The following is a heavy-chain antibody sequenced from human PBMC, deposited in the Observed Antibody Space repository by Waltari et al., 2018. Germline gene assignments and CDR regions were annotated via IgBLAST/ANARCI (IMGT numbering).Heavy chain of an antibody. CDR3: AKPKLAAVPYNFYFDS. D-gene: IGHD6-13*01. J-gene: IGHJ4*02. CDR2: ITGSGDST. CDR1: GFPFTNYA. Sequence: EVQLLESGGGLVQPGGSLRLSCEASGFPFTNYAMGWVRQAPGKGLEWVSDITGSGDSTHYADSVKGRFTISRDNSKNTVFLQMNSLGVADTAVYYCAKPKLAAVPYNFYFDSWGQGTLVTVSS. V-gene: IGHV3-23*01.